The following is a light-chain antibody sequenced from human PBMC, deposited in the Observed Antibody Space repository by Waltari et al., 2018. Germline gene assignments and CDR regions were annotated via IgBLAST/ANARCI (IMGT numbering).Light chain of an antibody. Sequence: QLALPHSPSASPSLRAPLNPTCPRSCGHSTNIIAWAQQQPEKGPRYLMNVNRDGSHNKGVGIPDRFSGSSSGAERYLTISSLQSEDEADYYCQTGGHGTWVFGGGTRLTVL. CDR2: VNRDGSH. CDR3: QTGGHGTWV. J-gene: IGLJ3*02. CDR1: CGHSTNI. V-gene: IGLV4-69*01.